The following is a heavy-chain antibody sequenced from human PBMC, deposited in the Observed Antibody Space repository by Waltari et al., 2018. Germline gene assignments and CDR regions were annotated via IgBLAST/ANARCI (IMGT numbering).Heavy chain of an antibody. CDR2: ISSSSSYI. D-gene: IGHD2-15*01. CDR1: GFTFSSYS. CDR3: ARAAKGYYYYGMDV. V-gene: IGHV3-21*01. Sequence: EVQLVESGGGLVKPGGSLRLSCAASGFTFSSYSMNWVRQAPGKGLEWVSSISSSSSYIYYADAVKGRFTISRDNAKNSLYLQMNSLRAEDTAVYYCARAAKGYYYYGMDVWGQGTTVTVSS. J-gene: IGHJ6*02.